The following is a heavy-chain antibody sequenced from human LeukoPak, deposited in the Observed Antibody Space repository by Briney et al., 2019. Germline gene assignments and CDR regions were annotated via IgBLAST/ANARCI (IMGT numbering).Heavy chain of an antibody. D-gene: IGHD3-10*01. J-gene: IGHJ3*02. V-gene: IGHV3-21*01. Sequence: GGSLRLSCAASGFTFSSYSMNWVRQAPGKGLEWVSSIGSSSSYIYYADSVKGRFTISRDNAKNSLYLQMNSLRAEDTAVYYCARDMVRGVIITVNAFDIWGQGTMVTVSS. CDR3: ARDMVRGVIITVNAFDI. CDR2: IGSSSSYI. CDR1: GFTFSSYS.